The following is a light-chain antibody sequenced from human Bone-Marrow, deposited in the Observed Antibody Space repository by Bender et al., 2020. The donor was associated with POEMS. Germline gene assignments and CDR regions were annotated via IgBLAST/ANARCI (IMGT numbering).Light chain of an antibody. V-gene: IGLV1-47*01. J-gene: IGLJ2*01. CDR3: APWDDTLRVPV. Sequence: QSVLTQPPSASGTPGQRVTISCSGSSSNIGTNPVNWYQQLPGTAPKLLIYMDNLRPSGVPDRFSGSKSGTSASLAISALRSEDEADYYCAPWDDTLRVPVFGGGTKLTVL. CDR1: SSNIGTNP. CDR2: MDN.